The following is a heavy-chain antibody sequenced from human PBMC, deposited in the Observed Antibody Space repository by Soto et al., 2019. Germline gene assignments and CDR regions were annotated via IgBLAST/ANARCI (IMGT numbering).Heavy chain of an antibody. Sequence: EVQLLESGGDLVQPGGSLRLSCAATGFAFSMCAMAWVRQAPRKGLEWVATISFHGVETHYADSVRGRFTISRDNCKNALKLRMDRLRAENTAVDYCAKDESFPCQDTGDSWGRGTPVTVSS. CDR2: ISFHGVET. J-gene: IGHJ5*02. CDR1: GFAFSMCA. D-gene: IGHD2-21*01. V-gene: IGHV3-23*01. CDR3: AKDESFPCQDTGDS.